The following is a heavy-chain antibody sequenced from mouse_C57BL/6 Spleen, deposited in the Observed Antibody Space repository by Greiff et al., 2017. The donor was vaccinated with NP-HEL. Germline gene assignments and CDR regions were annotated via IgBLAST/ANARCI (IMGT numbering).Heavy chain of an antibody. CDR3: AIYYYGSSPWYFDV. CDR2: IYPGSGNT. Sequence: VQLQQSGAELVRPGASVKLSCKASGYTFTDYYINWVKQRPGQGLEWIARIYPGSGNTYYNEKFKGKATLTAEKSSSTAYMQLSSLTSEDSAVYVCAIYYYGSSPWYFDVWGTGTTVTVSS. J-gene: IGHJ1*03. D-gene: IGHD1-1*01. V-gene: IGHV1-76*01. CDR1: GYTFTDYY.